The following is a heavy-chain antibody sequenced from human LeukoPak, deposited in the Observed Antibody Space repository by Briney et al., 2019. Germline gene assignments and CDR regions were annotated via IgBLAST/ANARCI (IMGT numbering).Heavy chain of an antibody. V-gene: IGHV4-38-2*02. J-gene: IGHJ4*02. D-gene: IGHD2-15*01. Sequence: SETLSLTCTVSGYSISSGYFWGWIRQPPGKGLECIGTIYHSGSTYYNPSLKSRVTISVDTSKNQFSLKLSSVTAADTAVYYCARDLYRYCSGGSCRQFDYWGQGTLVTASS. CDR1: GYSISSGYF. CDR3: ARDLYRYCSGGSCRQFDY. CDR2: IYHSGST.